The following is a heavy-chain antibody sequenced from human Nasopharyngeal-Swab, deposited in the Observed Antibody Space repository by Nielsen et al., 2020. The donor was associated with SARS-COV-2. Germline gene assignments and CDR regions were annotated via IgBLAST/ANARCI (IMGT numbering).Heavy chain of an antibody. D-gene: IGHD4-23*01. J-gene: IGHJ3*02. CDR2: IYYSGST. CDR3: ARESGGNSVLGAFDI. CDR1: GGPISSVGYY. V-gene: IGHV4-31*02. Sequence: SCTVSGGPISSVGYYWSWIRQHPGKGLEWIGYIYYSGSTYYNPSLKSRVTISVDTSKNQFSLKLSSVTAADTAVYYCARESGGNSVLGAFDIWGQGTMVTVSS.